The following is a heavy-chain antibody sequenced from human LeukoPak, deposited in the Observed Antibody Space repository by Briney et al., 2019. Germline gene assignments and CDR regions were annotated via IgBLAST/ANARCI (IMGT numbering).Heavy chain of an antibody. Sequence: SETLSLTCAVYGGSFSGYYWSWIRQPPGKGLEWIGEINHGGSTNYNPSLKSRVTISVDTSKNQFSLKLSSVTAADTAVYYCARHPRWSGYFQHWGQGTLVTVSS. CDR1: GGSFSGYY. D-gene: IGHD6-13*01. CDR3: ARHPRWSGYFQH. V-gene: IGHV4-34*01. CDR2: INHGGST. J-gene: IGHJ1*01.